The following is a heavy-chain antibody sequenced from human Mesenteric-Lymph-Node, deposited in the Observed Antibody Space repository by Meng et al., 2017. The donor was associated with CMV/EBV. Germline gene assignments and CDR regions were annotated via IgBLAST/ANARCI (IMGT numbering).Heavy chain of an antibody. D-gene: IGHD1-26*01. J-gene: IGHJ4*02. CDR1: AYSIGSGYY. Sequence: SETLSLTCTVSAYSIGSGYYWGWIRQPPGKGLEWIGSGYHSGSTYYNPSLKSRVTISVDTSKNQFSLKLSSVTAADTAVYYCARGPFRSYHDYWGQGTLVTVSS. V-gene: IGHV4-38-2*02. CDR2: GYHSGST. CDR3: ARGPFRSYHDY.